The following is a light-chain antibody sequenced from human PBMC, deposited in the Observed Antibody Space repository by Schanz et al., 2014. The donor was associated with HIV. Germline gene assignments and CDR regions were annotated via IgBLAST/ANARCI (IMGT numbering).Light chain of an antibody. J-gene: IGKJ4*01. CDR2: DTS. CDR1: QRLSSSY. CDR3: QYFGNSGGT. Sequence: EIVLTQSPGSLSLSPGGRATLSCGASQRLSSSYLAWYQQKRDQPPRLVIYDTSTRAAGIQDMFSGTGSGSVFTITISRMEPEDFEVYYCQYFGNSGGTFGGGTKVEIK. V-gene: IGKV3-20*01.